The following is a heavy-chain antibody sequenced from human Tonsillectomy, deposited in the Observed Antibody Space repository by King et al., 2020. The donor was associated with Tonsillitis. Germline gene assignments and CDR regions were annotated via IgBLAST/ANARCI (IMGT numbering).Heavy chain of an antibody. D-gene: IGHD4-17*01. CDR3: ARDGSYGDYVIAFDI. Sequence: QLQESGPGLVKPSETLSLTCTVSGGSISSYYWSWIRQPPGKGLEWIGYIYYSGSTNYNPSLKSRVTISVDTSKNQFSLKLSSVTAADTAVYYCARDGSYGDYVIAFDIWGQGTMVTVSS. CDR1: GGSISSYY. CDR2: IYYSGST. J-gene: IGHJ3*02. V-gene: IGHV4-59*01.